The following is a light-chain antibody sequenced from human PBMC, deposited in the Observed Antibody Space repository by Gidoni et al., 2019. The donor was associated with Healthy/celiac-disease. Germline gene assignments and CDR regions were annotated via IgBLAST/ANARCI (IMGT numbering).Light chain of an antibody. CDR3: AAWDDSLRGWV. Sequence: QSVLTPPPSASGTPGQRVTISCSGSSSNIGSNYVYWYQQLPGTAPKLLIYRNNQRPSGVPDRFSGSKSGTSTSLAISGLRSEDEADYYCAAWDDSLRGWVFGGGTKLTVL. CDR2: RNN. V-gene: IGLV1-47*01. J-gene: IGLJ3*02. CDR1: SSNIGSNY.